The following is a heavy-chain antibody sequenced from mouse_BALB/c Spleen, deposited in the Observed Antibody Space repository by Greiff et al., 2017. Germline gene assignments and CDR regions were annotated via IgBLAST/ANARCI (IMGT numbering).Heavy chain of an antibody. CDR3: ARGEYYYAMDY. V-gene: IGHV1-87*01. Sequence: FQLQQSGAELARPGASVKLSCKASGYTFTSYWMQWVKQRPGQGLEWIGAIYPGDGDTRYTQKFKGKATLTADKSSSTAYMQLSSLASEDSAVYYCARGEYYYAMDYWGQGTSVTVSS. CDR1: GYTFTSYW. CDR2: IYPGDGDT. J-gene: IGHJ4*01.